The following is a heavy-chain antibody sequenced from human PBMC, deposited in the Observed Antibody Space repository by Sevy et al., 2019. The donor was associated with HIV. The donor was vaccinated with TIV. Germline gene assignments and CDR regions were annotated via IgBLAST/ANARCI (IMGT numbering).Heavy chain of an antibody. V-gene: IGHV3-33*08. D-gene: IGHD3-9*01. CDR3: ARGRGAGYYDAFDI. J-gene: IGHJ3*02. CDR1: GFTFSSYG. Sequence: GGSLRLSCATSGFTFSSYGMHWVRQAPGKGLEWVAVIWYDGSNKYYADSVKGRFTISRDNSKNTLYLQMNSLRAEDTAVYYCARGRGAGYYDAFDIWGQGTMVTVPS. CDR2: IWYDGSNK.